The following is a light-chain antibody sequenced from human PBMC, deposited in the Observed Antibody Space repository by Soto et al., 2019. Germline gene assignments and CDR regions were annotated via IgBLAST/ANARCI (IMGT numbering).Light chain of an antibody. CDR1: QSVSSNY. CDR2: DAS. Sequence: EMVLTQSPATLSLSPGERAALSCGASQSVSSNYLAWYQQKPGLAPRLLIYDASRRATGIPDRFSGSGSGADFILSISRLEPEGFAVYYCQQYGSSPWTFGQGTKVDIK. J-gene: IGKJ1*01. CDR3: QQYGSSPWT. V-gene: IGKV3D-20*01.